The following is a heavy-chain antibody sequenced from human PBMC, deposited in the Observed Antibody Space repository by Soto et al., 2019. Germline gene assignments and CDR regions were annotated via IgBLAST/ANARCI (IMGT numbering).Heavy chain of an antibody. Sequence: ASVKVSCKASGGTFSSYAISWVRQAPGQGLEWMGWISPYNGKTDYAENFEDRVTMTTDTSTSTAYMELRSLRSDDTAVYYCARDMVTFGGIIALPNYWGQGTLVTVSS. D-gene: IGHD3-16*02. CDR3: ARDMVTFGGIIALPNY. CDR2: ISPYNGKT. CDR1: GGTFSSYA. V-gene: IGHV1-18*01. J-gene: IGHJ4*02.